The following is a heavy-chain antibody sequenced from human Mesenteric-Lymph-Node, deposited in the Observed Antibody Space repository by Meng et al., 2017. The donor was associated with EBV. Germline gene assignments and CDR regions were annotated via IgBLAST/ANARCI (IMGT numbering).Heavy chain of an antibody. CDR1: GFTVSDYY. CDR3: ARVRRGVVAATRYFDL. CDR2: MSSSGSTI. V-gene: IGHV3-11*01. J-gene: IGHJ2*01. Sequence: QVQLVECGGGVGKVGGYLKLSFAASGFTVSDYYRNWNRQGPGKGLEWVAHMSSSGSTIVYADSVRGRFTISRDNAKTSLYLQMNDLRADDTAIYYCARVRRGVVAATRYFDLWGRGTLVTVSS. D-gene: IGHD2-15*01.